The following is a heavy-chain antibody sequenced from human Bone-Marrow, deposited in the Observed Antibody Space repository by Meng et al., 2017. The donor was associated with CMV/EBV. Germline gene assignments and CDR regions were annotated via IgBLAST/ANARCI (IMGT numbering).Heavy chain of an antibody. Sequence: SETLSLTCAGYGGSFSGYYWSWIRQPPGKGLEWIGEINHSGSTNYNPSLKSRVTISVDTSKNQFSLNLSSVTAADTAVYYCARDRGYFEGWGQGTLVTVSS. J-gene: IGHJ4*02. CDR1: GGSFSGYY. V-gene: IGHV4-34*01. CDR3: ARDRGYFEG. D-gene: IGHD3-9*01. CDR2: INHSGST.